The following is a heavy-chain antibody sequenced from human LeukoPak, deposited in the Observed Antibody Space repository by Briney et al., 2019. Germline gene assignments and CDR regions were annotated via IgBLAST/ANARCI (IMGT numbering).Heavy chain of an antibody. V-gene: IGHV3-30-3*01. Sequence: GRSLRLSCAASGFTFSSYAMHWVRQAPGKGLEWVAVISYDGSNKYYADSVKGRFTISRDNSKNTLYLQMNSLRAEDTAVYYCARDSVSRGVVIDFDYWGQGTLVTVSS. J-gene: IGHJ4*02. CDR3: ARDSVSRGVVIDFDY. CDR2: ISYDGSNK. CDR1: GFTFSSYA. D-gene: IGHD3-3*01.